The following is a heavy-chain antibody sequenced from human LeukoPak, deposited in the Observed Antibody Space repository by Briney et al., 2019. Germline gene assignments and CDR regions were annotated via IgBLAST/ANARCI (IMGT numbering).Heavy chain of an antibody. J-gene: IGHJ4*02. CDR3: SRENGAFSPFGY. Sequence: SETLSLTCGVSGGSTTSTNWWSWVRQPPGQGLEWIGEVSLSGLTNYNTSLSSRVIMALDTSKNHLSLNLTSVTAADTAVYYCSRENGAFSPFGYWGQGTLVTVPS. CDR1: GGSTTSTNW. CDR2: VSLSGLT. V-gene: IGHV4-4*02. D-gene: IGHD2-8*01.